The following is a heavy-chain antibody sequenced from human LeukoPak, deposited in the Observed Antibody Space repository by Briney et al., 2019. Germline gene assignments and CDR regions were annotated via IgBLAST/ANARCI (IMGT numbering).Heavy chain of an antibody. CDR1: GESFSGYY. D-gene: IGHD6-13*01. J-gene: IGHJ4*02. CDR3: ARGYSSSWYRSGYFDY. Sequence: SETLSLTCAVYGESFSGYYWSWIRQPPGKGLEWIGEINHSGSTNYNPSLKSQVTISVDTSKNQFSLKLSSVTAADTAVYYCARGYSSSWYRSGYFDYWGQGTLVTVSS. CDR2: INHSGST. V-gene: IGHV4-34*01.